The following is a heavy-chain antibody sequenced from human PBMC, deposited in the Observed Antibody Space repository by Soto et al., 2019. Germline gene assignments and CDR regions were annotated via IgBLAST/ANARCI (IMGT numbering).Heavy chain of an antibody. J-gene: IGHJ3*02. CDR1: GFTFSSYA. CDR3: ARELVAVAGRTDAFDI. D-gene: IGHD6-19*01. Sequence: QVQLVESGGGVVQPGRSLRLSCAASGFTFSSYAMHWVRQAPGKGLEWVAVISYDGSNKYYADSVKGRFTISRDNSKNTLYLQMNSLRAEDTAVYYCARELVAVAGRTDAFDIWGQGTMVTVSS. CDR2: ISYDGSNK. V-gene: IGHV3-30-3*01.